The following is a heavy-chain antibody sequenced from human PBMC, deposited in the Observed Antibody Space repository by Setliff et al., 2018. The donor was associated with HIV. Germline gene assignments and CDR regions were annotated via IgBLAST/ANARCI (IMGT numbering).Heavy chain of an antibody. CDR2: INTIGTNT. V-gene: IGHV3-64*04. J-gene: IGHJ4*02. CDR1: GFIFSSYT. D-gene: IGHD5-12*01. CDR3: ARVGGYNKFDY. Sequence: GGSLRLSCSASGFIFSSYTMHWVRQAPGKGLEYVSAINTIGTNTHYADSVKGRFTISRDNSKNTLYLQMNSLGAEDTAVYYCARVGGYNKFDYWGQGTLVTVSS.